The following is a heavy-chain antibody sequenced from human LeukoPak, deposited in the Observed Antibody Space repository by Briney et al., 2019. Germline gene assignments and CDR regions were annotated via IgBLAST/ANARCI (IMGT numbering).Heavy chain of an antibody. CDR2: IHYTGST. CDR1: GGSISSYY. V-gene: IGHV4-59*12. Sequence: SETLSLTCTVSGGSISSYYWSWIRQSPGKGLECIGYIHYTGSTNYNPSLKSRVTISVETSKNQFSLNLSSVTAADTAVYFCARESRVYTLRAFDIWGQGTMVIVSS. J-gene: IGHJ3*02. D-gene: IGHD2-2*02. CDR3: ARESRVYTLRAFDI.